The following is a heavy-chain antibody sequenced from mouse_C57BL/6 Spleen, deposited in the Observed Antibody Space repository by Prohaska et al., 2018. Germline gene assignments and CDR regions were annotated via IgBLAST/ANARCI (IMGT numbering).Heavy chain of an antibody. J-gene: IGHJ3*01. CDR2: IRNKADGYTT. Sequence: QPGGSLSLSCAASGFTFTDYYMSWVRQPPGKALEWLGFIRNKADGYTTEYSAAVKGRFTISRDNSQSILYLQMNALRAEDSATYYCARGHSSGLAYWGQGTLVTVSA. D-gene: IGHD3-2*02. CDR1: GFTFTDYY. CDR3: ARGHSSGLAY. V-gene: IGHV7-3*01.